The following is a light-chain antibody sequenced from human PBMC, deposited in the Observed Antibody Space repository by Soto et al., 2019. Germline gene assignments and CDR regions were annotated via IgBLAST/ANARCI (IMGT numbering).Light chain of an antibody. CDR2: SHN. Sequence: QSVLTQPPSASGTPGQRVTISCSGSSSNIGSNTVNWYQQLPGTAPKLLIYSHNQRPSGVPDRFSGSKSGTSASLAISELQSEDEADYYCATWDDSLNGWVFGGGTKLTVL. J-gene: IGLJ3*02. V-gene: IGLV1-44*01. CDR3: ATWDDSLNGWV. CDR1: SSNIGSNT.